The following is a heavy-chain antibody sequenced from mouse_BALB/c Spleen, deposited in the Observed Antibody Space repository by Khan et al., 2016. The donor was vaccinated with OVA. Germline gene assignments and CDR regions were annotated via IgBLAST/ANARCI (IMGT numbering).Heavy chain of an antibody. CDR3: ARMGIIYYGNYAYYFDY. Sequence: EVKLEESGGGLVQPGGSLKLSCAASGFTFSSYGMSWVRQTPDKRLELVATINTNVGSTYYPDSVKGRFTISRDNAKNTLYLQMSSLKSEDTAMYYCARMGIIYYGNYAYYFDYWGQGTTLTVSS. CDR2: INTNVGST. V-gene: IGHV5-6-3*01. CDR1: GFTFSSYG. D-gene: IGHD2-1*01. J-gene: IGHJ2*01.